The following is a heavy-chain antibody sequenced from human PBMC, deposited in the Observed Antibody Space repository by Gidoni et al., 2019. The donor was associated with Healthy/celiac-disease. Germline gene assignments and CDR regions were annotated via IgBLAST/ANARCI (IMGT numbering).Heavy chain of an antibody. D-gene: IGHD6-19*01. V-gene: IGHV3-30-3*01. CDR1: GFTFSSYA. Sequence: QVQLVESGGGVVQPGRSLRLSCAASGFTFSSYAMHWVRQAPGKGLEWVAVISYDGSNKYYADSVKCRFTISRDNSKNTLYLQMNSLRAEDTAVYYCARDEGAVAGLLDYWGQGTLVTVSS. CDR2: ISYDGSNK. J-gene: IGHJ4*02. CDR3: ARDEGAVAGLLDY.